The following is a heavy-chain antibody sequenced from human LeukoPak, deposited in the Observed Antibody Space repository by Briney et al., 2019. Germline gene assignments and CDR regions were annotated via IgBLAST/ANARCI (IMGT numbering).Heavy chain of an antibody. CDR1: SGSISSSNYY. J-gene: IGHJ6*03. Sequence: SETLSLTCTVSSGSISSSNYYWSWIRQPAGGGLEWIGRISTIGITNYNPSLISRVTISIDTSKTQFSLKVTSVTAADTAVYYCARAPRDRGYCGATSCFEYMDVWGRGTTVTISS. CDR2: ISTIGIT. D-gene: IGHD2-2*01. V-gene: IGHV4-61*02. CDR3: ARAPRDRGYCGATSCFEYMDV.